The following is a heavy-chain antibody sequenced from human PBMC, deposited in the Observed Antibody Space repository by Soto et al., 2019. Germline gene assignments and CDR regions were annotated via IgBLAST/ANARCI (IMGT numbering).Heavy chain of an antibody. CDR1: GGSISSGGYS. D-gene: IGHD5-12*01. V-gene: IGHV4-30-2*01. J-gene: IGHJ4*02. CDR2: IYHSGST. Sequence: QLKLQESGSGLVKPSQTLSLTCAVSGGSISSGGYSWSWIRQPPGKGLEWIGYIYHSGSTYYNPSLKSRVTISVDRSKNQFSLKLSSVTAADTAVYYCAREGYSGYDSPGYFDYWGQGTLVTVSS. CDR3: AREGYSGYDSPGYFDY.